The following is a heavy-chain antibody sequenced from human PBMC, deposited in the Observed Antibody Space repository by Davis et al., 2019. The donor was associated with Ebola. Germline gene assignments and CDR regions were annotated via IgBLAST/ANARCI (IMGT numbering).Heavy chain of an antibody. J-gene: IGHJ4*02. CDR2: IHHSGST. CDR1: GGSFSDYY. Sequence: MPSETLSLTCAVYGGSFSDYYWTWIRQSPGKGLEWIGEIHHSGSTNYNPSLKSRVTISVDTSENQFSLKLGSVTAADTAVYYCARVPFGPTWPHFDYWGQGTLVTVSS. V-gene: IGHV4-34*01. D-gene: IGHD3-16*01. CDR3: ARVPFGPTWPHFDY.